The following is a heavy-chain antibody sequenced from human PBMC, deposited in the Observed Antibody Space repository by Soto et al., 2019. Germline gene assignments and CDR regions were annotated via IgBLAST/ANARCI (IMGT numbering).Heavy chain of an antibody. V-gene: IGHV3-48*03. D-gene: IGHD6-19*01. CDR3: ARALEQWPLSGSRPDY. J-gene: IGHJ4*02. Sequence: GGSLRLSCAASGFTFSSYEMNWVRQAPGKGLEWVSYISSSGSTIYYADSVKGRFTISRDNAKNSLYLQMNSLRAEDTAVYYCARALEQWPLSGSRPDYWGQGTLVTVSS. CDR1: GFTFSSYE. CDR2: ISSSGSTI.